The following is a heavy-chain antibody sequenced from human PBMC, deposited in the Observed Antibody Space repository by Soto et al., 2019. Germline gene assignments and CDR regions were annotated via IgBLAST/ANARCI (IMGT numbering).Heavy chain of an antibody. CDR1: GYTFTGYY. V-gene: IGHV1-2*04. CDR3: ASGGSLWFGELSAYYYGMDV. D-gene: IGHD3-10*01. J-gene: IGHJ6*02. CDR2: INPNSGGT. Sequence: QVQLVQSGAEVKKPGASVKVSCKASGYTFTGYYMHWVRQAPGQGLEWMGWINPNSGGTNYAQKFQGWVTMTRDTSISTAYMELSRLRSDDTAVYYGASGGSLWFGELSAYYYGMDVWGQGTTVTVSS.